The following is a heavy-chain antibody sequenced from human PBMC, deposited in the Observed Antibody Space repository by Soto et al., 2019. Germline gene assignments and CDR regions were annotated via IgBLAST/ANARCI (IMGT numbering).Heavy chain of an antibody. J-gene: IGHJ4*02. Sequence: QLQLQESGPGLVKPSETLSLTCTVSGGSISSSSYYWGWIRQPPGKGLEWIGSIYYSGSTYYNPSLKSRVTISVDTSKNQFSLKLSSVTAADTAVYYCARSITIFGVVEYSFDYWGQGTLVTVSS. CDR2: IYYSGST. D-gene: IGHD3-3*01. CDR3: ARSITIFGVVEYSFDY. V-gene: IGHV4-39*01. CDR1: GGSISSSSYY.